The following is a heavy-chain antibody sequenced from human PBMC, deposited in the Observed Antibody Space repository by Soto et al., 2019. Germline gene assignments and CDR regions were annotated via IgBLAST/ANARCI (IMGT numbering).Heavy chain of an antibody. Sequence: VASVKVSCKSSGGTFSSHSINCVRQAPGQGLEWMGGTIPIFGPANFAKKFQGRVTITADESTTTAYMELSTLTSEDTAVYYCATGSFTSTGGRIGYHYNAMDVWGQGTKVTVSS. J-gene: IGHJ6*02. V-gene: IGHV1-69*13. CDR3: ATGSFTSTGGRIGYHYNAMDV. CDR1: GGTFSSHS. CDR2: TIPIFGPA. D-gene: IGHD1-1*01.